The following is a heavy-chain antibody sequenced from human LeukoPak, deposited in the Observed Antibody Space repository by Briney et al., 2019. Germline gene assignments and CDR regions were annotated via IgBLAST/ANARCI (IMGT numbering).Heavy chain of an antibody. D-gene: IGHD3-9*01. V-gene: IGHV3-30-3*02. CDR1: GFTFSSYA. CDR3: AKSLLSFDWLLYFDY. J-gene: IGHJ4*02. Sequence: GGSLRLSCAASGFTFSSYAMHWVRQAPGKGLEWVAVISYDGSNKYYADSVKGRFTISRDNSKNTLYLQMNSLRAEDTAVYYCAKSLLSFDWLLYFDYWGQGTLVTVSS. CDR2: ISYDGSNK.